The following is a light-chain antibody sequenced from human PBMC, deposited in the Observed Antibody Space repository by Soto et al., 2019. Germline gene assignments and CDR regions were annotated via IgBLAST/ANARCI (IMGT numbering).Light chain of an antibody. CDR3: QSYHNSLNHVV. Sequence: QSVLTQPPSVSGAPGQRVTIPCTGSSSNIGSFYDVHWYQQLPGTVPKLLIYGDNNRPSGVPDRFSGSKSGTAASLAITGLQAEDEADYYCQSYHNSLNHVVFRGGTKLTVL. CDR1: SSNIGSFYD. V-gene: IGLV1-40*01. CDR2: GDN. J-gene: IGLJ2*01.